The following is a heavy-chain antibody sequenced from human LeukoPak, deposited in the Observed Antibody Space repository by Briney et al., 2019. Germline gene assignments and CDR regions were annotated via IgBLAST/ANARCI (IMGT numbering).Heavy chain of an antibody. V-gene: IGHV3-48*04. Sequence: GGSLRLSCAASGFTFSSYSMNWVRQAPGKGWGGVHYIVSSSSTIYYADSVKGRFTISRDNAKNSLYLQMNSLRAEDTAVYYCARAYYYDSSGYYAFDIWGQGTMVTVSS. D-gene: IGHD3-22*01. J-gene: IGHJ3*02. CDR3: ARAYYYDSSGYYAFDI. CDR2: IVSSSSTI. CDR1: GFTFSSYS.